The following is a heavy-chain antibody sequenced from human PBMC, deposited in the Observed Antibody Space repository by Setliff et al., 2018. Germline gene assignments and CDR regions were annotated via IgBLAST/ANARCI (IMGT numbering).Heavy chain of an antibody. D-gene: IGHD2-8*01. CDR1: GYTFSESI. J-gene: IGHJ4*02. V-gene: IGHV1-18*01. CDR2: IGVYSGNT. Sequence: ASVKVSCKASGYTFSESIVSWVRQAPGQGLEWLGWIGVYSGNTYTAQRFQGRVTMTTDTSTNMAYLELRGLRSDDTAVYYCLRLVRYCSRTSCQRTSGDEVWGQGTLVTVSS. CDR3: LRLVRYCSRTSCQRTSGDEV.